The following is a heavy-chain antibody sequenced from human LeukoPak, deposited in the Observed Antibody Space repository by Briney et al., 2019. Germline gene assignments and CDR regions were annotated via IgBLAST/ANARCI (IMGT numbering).Heavy chain of an antibody. CDR1: GYSFTCFW. V-gene: IGHV5-51*01. CDR2: IYSGDSVT. D-gene: IGHD2-15*01. J-gene: IGHJ5*02. Sequence: GVSLKISCQGSGYSFTCFWIVWVGHMTRKGLDWMGTIYSGDSVTRSSPSFRGAVTISADKSISTAYMLWRRLRASDTAMYFSGRRAGYCSGGSCYAGNWFDPWGQGTLVTVSS. CDR3: GRRAGYCSGGSCYAGNWFDP.